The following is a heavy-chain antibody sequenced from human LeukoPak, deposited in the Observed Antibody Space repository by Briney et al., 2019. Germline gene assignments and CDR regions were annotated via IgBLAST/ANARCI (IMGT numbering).Heavy chain of an antibody. CDR3: ARAIPDGDYVSFDY. D-gene: IGHD4-17*01. J-gene: IGHJ4*02. Sequence: GASVKVSCKASGYTFTSYYMHWVRQTPGQRLEWLGIINPSGGSTSYAQKFQGRVTMTRDTSTSTVYMELSSLRSEDTAVYYCARAIPDGDYVSFDYWGQGTLVTVSS. V-gene: IGHV1-46*01. CDR2: INPSGGST. CDR1: GYTFTSYY.